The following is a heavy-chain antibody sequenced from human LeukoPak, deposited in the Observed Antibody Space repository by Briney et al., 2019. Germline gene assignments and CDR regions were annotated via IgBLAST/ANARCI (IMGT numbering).Heavy chain of an antibody. CDR1: GFTFSNAW. CDR3: TTTSGGLVVGATTSYYYYGMDV. Sequence: GGSLRLSCAASGFTFSNAWMSWVRQAPGKGLEWVGRIKSKTDGGTTDYAAPVKGRFTISRDDSKNTLYLQMISLKTEDTAVYYCTTTSGGLVVGATTSYYYYGMDVWGQGTTVTVSS. D-gene: IGHD1-26*01. CDR2: IKSKTDGGTT. V-gene: IGHV3-15*01. J-gene: IGHJ6*02.